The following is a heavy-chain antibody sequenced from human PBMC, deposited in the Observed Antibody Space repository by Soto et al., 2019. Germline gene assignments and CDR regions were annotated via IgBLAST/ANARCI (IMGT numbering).Heavy chain of an antibody. D-gene: IGHD2-15*01. CDR2: INSDGSST. J-gene: IGHJ6*01. V-gene: IGHV3-74*01. CDR1: GFTFSSYW. Sequence: GWSLRLSCAASGFTFSSYWMHWVRQAPGKGLVWVSRINSDGSSTSYADSVKGRFTISRDNAKNTLYLQMNSLRAEDKAVYFCAGMVTSSRYYGMDVWRHGTKATVSS. CDR3: AGMVTSSRYYGMDV.